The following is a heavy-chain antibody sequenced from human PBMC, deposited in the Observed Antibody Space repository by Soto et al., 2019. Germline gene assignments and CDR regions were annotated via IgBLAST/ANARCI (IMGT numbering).Heavy chain of an antibody. CDR1: GFTFSSYA. D-gene: IGHD4-17*01. J-gene: IGHJ5*02. CDR3: AKVGAHGDYVLSNNWFDP. CDR2: TSGSGGST. Sequence: PGGSLRLSCAASGFTFSSYAMSWVRQAPGKGLEWVSATSGSGGSTYYADSVEGRFTISRDNSKNTLYLQMNSLRAEDTAVYYCAKVGAHGDYVLSNNWFDPWGQGTLVTVSS. V-gene: IGHV3-23*01.